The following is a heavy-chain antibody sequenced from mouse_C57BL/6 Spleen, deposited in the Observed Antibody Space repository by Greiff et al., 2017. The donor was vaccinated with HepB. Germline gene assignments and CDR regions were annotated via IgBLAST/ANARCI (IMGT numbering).Heavy chain of an antibody. D-gene: IGHD2-1*01. J-gene: IGHJ3*01. Sequence: QVQLKQSGAELVKPGASVKISCKASGYAFSSYWMNWVKQRPGKGLEWIGQIYPGDGDTNYNGKFKGKATLTADKSSSTAYMQLSSLTSEDSAVYFCARGGNYESWFAYWGQGTLVTVSA. CDR3: ARGGNYESWFAY. V-gene: IGHV1-80*01. CDR1: GYAFSSYW. CDR2: IYPGDGDT.